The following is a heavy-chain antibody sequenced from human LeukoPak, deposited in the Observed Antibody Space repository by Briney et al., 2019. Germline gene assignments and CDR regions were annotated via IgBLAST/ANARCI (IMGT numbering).Heavy chain of an antibody. J-gene: IGHJ5*02. V-gene: IGHV1-18*01. CDR2: ISAYNGNT. CDR1: GYTFTSYG. CDR3: ARNPYDFWSGYYVINWFDP. Sequence: ASVKVSCKASGYTFTSYGISWVRQAPGQGLEWMGWISAYNGNTNYAQKLQGRVTMTTDTSTSTAYMELRSLRSDDTAVYYCARNPYDFWSGYYVINWFDPWGQGTLVTVSS. D-gene: IGHD3-3*01.